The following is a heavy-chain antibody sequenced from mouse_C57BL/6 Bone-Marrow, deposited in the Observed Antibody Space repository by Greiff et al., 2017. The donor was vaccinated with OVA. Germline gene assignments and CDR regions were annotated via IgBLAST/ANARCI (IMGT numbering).Heavy chain of an antibody. CDR2: ISYDGSN. CDR3: ARDGSSYWWYFDV. V-gene: IGHV3-6*01. Sequence: EVKLQESGPGLVKPSQSLSLTCSVTGYSITSGYYWNWIRQFPGNKLEWMGYISYDGSNNYNPSLKNRISITRDTSKNQFFLKLNSVTTEDTATYYCARDGSSYWWYFDVWGTGTTVTVSS. J-gene: IGHJ1*03. D-gene: IGHD1-1*01. CDR1: GYSITSGYY.